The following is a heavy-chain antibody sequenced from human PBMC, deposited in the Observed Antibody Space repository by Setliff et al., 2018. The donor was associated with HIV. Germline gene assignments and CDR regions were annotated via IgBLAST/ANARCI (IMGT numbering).Heavy chain of an antibody. V-gene: IGHV3-23*01. CDR3: AKGASSGWIHWYFDL. Sequence: PGESLKISCAASGFTFSSYAMTWVRQAPGKGLEWVSGISGSGGNTYYADSVKGRFTISRDNSKNTLYLQMNSLRAEDTAVYYCAKGASSGWIHWYFDLWGRGTLVTVSS. CDR1: GFTFSSYA. J-gene: IGHJ2*01. CDR2: ISGSGGNT. D-gene: IGHD6-19*01.